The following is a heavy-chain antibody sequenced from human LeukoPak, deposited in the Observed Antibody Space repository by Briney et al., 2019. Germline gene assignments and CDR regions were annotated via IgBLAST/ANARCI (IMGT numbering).Heavy chain of an antibody. CDR2: ISGGGEST. J-gene: IGHJ3*02. CDR1: GFAFSTYA. Sequence: PGGSLRLSCATYGFAFSTYAMSWVRQAPGKGLEWVSTISGGGESTHYADSVEGRFTISRDNSKNTLYLQMNSLRAEDTAVYYCAKGPSSGWYVNAFDIWGQGTMVTVSS. CDR3: AKGPSSGWYVNAFDI. V-gene: IGHV3-23*01. D-gene: IGHD6-19*01.